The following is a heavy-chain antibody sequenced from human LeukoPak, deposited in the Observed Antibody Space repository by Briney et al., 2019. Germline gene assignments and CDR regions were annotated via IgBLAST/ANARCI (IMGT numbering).Heavy chain of an antibody. Sequence: SETLSLTCAVYGGSFSGYYWSWIRQPPGKGLEWIGEINHSGSTNYNPSLKSRVTISVDTSKNQFSLKLSSVTAADTAVYYYASFYYDSSGYTGFDYWGQGTLVTVSS. J-gene: IGHJ4*02. CDR1: GGSFSGYY. D-gene: IGHD3-22*01. CDR2: INHSGST. CDR3: ASFYYDSSGYTGFDY. V-gene: IGHV4-34*01.